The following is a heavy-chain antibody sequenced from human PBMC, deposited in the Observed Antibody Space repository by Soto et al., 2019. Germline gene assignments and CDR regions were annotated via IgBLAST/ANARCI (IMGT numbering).Heavy chain of an antibody. CDR2: IIPIFGTA. J-gene: IGHJ4*02. Sequence: QVQLVQSGAEVKKPGSSVKVSCKASGGTFSSYAISWVRQAPGQGLEWMGGIIPIFGTANYAQKFQGRVTITADESTSTAYMGLSSLRSEDTAVYYWARLGYCSGGSCSRSGYWGQGTLVTVSS. CDR1: GGTFSSYA. CDR3: ARLGYCSGGSCSRSGY. D-gene: IGHD2-15*01. V-gene: IGHV1-69*01.